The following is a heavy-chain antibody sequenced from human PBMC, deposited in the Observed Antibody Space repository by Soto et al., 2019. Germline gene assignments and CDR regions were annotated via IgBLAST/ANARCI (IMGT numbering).Heavy chain of an antibody. CDR2: IYYSGST. CDR1: GGSISSSSYY. D-gene: IGHD4-17*01. CDR3: ARHLTTVTRDYFDY. J-gene: IGHJ4*02. V-gene: IGHV4-39*01. Sequence: QLQLQESGPGLVKPSETLSLTCTVSGGSISSSSYYWGWIRQPPGKGLEWIGSIYYSGSTYYNPSLKSRVTISVDTYKNQFSLKLSSVTAADTAVYYCARHLTTVTRDYFDYWGQGTLVTVSS.